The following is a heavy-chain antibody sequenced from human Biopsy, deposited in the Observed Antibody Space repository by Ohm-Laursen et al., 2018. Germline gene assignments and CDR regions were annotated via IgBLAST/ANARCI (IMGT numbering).Heavy chain of an antibody. CDR3: ARPPWGHAYGYYNGMDV. CDR2: ITNSGGTV. V-gene: IGHV3-11*01. J-gene: IGHJ6*02. Sequence: SLRLSCTASGFTFRDYYMIWIRQPPGKGLEWVSYITNSGGTVYYEDSVKGRFPVSRDNAKNSLYLQMDRLRAEDTAVYYCARPPWGHAYGYYNGMDVWGQGTTVIVSS. D-gene: IGHD3-10*01. CDR1: GFTFRDYY.